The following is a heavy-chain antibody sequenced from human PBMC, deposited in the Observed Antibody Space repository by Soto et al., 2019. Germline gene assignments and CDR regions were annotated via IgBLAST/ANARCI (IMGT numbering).Heavy chain of an antibody. CDR1: GYSFTSYW. D-gene: IGHD3-22*01. CDR3: ARPRYDSSGYYPVYFDY. Sequence: GESLKISYKGSGYSFTSYWIGWVRQMPGKGLEWMGIIYPGDSDTRYSPSFQGQVTISADKSISTAYLQWSSLKASDTAMYYCARPRYDSSGYYPVYFDYWGQGTLVTVSS. CDR2: IYPGDSDT. J-gene: IGHJ4*02. V-gene: IGHV5-51*01.